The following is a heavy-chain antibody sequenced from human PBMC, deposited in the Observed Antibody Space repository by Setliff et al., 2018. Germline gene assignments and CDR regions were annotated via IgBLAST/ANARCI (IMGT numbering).Heavy chain of an antibody. V-gene: IGHV4-39*01. CDR1: GASLNSGTYY. J-gene: IGHJ4*02. CDR3: ARTGTYRYFDY. Sequence: SETLSLTCTISGASLNSGTYYWGWIRQPPGKGLEWIGRIYYRGDTYYNPSLKGRLTISVDTAQNQFSLRLTSVTAADTAVYYCARTGTYRYFDYWGQGALVTVSS. CDR2: IYYRGDT. D-gene: IGHD1-1*01.